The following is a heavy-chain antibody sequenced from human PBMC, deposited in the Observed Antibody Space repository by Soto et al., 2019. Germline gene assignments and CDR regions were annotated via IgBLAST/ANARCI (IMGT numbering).Heavy chain of an antibody. CDR3: GRDGDDSSPHY. Sequence: QVQLVQSGAEVKKPGASVKVSCKASGYTFTSYGISWVRQAPGQGLEWMGWISAYNGKTNYAQKLQARVTMTTDTCTSTAYMELRGLRCDVTGGYCCGRDGDDSSPHYWGQSSLVTVSS. CDR2: ISAYNGKT. CDR1: GYTFTSYG. V-gene: IGHV1-18*01. D-gene: IGHD3-22*01. J-gene: IGHJ4*02.